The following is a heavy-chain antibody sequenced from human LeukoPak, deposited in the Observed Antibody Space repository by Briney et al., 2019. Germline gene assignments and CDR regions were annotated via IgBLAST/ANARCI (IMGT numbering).Heavy chain of an antibody. D-gene: IGHD4-23*01. CDR1: GFTFSSYG. J-gene: IGHJ4*02. CDR2: IWYDGSNK. V-gene: IGHV3-33*01. CDR3: ARAQPEDGNAAFAY. Sequence: GGSLRLSCAASGFTFSSYGMHWVRQAPGKGLEWVAVIWYDGSNKYYADSVKGRFTISRDNSKNTLYLQMNSLRAEVTAVYYCARAQPEDGNAAFAYGGQGTLVTASS.